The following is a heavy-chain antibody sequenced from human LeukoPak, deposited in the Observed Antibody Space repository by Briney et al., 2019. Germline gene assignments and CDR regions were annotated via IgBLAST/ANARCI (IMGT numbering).Heavy chain of an antibody. D-gene: IGHD3-3*01. Sequence: GGSLRLSCAVSGFSFTDYGMHWVRQAPGKGLDWVAVIWNDGSNKFEADSVKGRFTISRDNAKNSLYLQMNSLRAEDTAVYYCARLPGGNYDSWSGYYKVYFDYWGQGTLVTVSS. CDR1: GFSFTDYG. CDR2: IWNDGSNK. J-gene: IGHJ4*02. V-gene: IGHV3-33*01. CDR3: ARLPGGNYDSWSGYYKVYFDY.